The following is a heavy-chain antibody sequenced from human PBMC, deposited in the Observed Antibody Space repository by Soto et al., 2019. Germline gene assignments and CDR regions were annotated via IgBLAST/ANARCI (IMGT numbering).Heavy chain of an antibody. CDR1: GASISTSSDF. CDR2: VYQSGTT. V-gene: IGHV4-39*01. CDR3: ARQPESTSYFDY. J-gene: IGHJ4*02. Sequence: SETLSLTCSVSGASISTSSDFWGWIRQAPGKGLEWIGNVYQSGTTRLNPSLKSRVSIFVDRSRNQFSLELNSATAADRAVYYCARQPESTSYFDYWGQGILVTVSS. D-gene: IGHD2-2*01.